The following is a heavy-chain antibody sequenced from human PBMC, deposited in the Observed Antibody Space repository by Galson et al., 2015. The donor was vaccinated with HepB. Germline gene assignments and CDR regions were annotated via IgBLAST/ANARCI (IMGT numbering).Heavy chain of an antibody. CDR3: ARGGYCSSTSCPCFDY. V-gene: IGHV4-4*02. J-gene: IGHJ4*02. D-gene: IGHD2-2*01. Sequence: LSLTYAVSGGSISSSNWWSWVRQPPGKGLEWIGEIYHSGSTNYNPSLKSRVTISVDKSKNQFSLKLSSVTAADTAVYYCARGGYCSSTSCPCFDYWGQGTLVTVSS. CDR1: GGSISSSNW. CDR2: IYHSGST.